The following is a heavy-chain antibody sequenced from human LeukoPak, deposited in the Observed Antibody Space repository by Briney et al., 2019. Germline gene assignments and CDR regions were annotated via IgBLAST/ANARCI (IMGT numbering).Heavy chain of an antibody. J-gene: IGHJ3*01. CDR1: GGSISSYY. Sequence: PSETLSLTCTVSGGSISSYYWSWLRQPPGKGLEWIGYVYYTGSTNYNPSLKSRVTLSVDTSKKQFSLKLNSVTAADTAVYYCARDWRGSGTYDAFDVWGQGTMVTVSS. D-gene: IGHD3-10*01. CDR2: VYYTGST. CDR3: ARDWRGSGTYDAFDV. V-gene: IGHV4-59*01.